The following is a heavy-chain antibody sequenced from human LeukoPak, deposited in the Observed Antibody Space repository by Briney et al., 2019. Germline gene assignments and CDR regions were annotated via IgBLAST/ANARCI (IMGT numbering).Heavy chain of an antibody. CDR1: GGSVSSGGYY. J-gene: IGHJ4*02. CDR2: IYYSGST. CDR3: ARVPISTSARGYFDY. V-gene: IGHV4-61*08. Sequence: SETLSLTCTVSGGSVSSGGYYWSWIRQPPGKGLVWIGYIYYSGSTTYNPSLNSRVTISVDTSKNKFSLKLSSVTAADTAVYYCARVPISTSARGYFDYWGQGTLVTVSS. D-gene: IGHD3-10*01.